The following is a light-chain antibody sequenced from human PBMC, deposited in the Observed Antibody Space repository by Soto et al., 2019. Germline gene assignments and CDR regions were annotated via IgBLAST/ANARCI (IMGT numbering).Light chain of an antibody. Sequence: QSALTQPASVSGSPGQSITITCSGTTDDVGSTDSVSWYQHHSGEAPRLVIYEVKNRPSGVPGRFSGSKSVNTASLSISGLQPEDEADYYCRTYTTTGSSIFGSGTKVTVL. CDR2: EVK. V-gene: IGLV2-14*01. CDR1: TDDVGSTDS. CDR3: RTYTTTGSSI. J-gene: IGLJ1*01.